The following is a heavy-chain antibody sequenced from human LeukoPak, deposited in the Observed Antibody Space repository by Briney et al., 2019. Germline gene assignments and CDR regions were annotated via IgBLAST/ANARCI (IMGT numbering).Heavy chain of an antibody. CDR2: INHSGST. D-gene: IGHD6-19*01. CDR3: ARGRSGSSGWYNY. Sequence: PSETLSLTCAVYGGSFSGYYWSWIRQPPGKGLEWIGEINHSGSTNYNPSLKSRVTISIDTSKNQFSLKLSSVTAADTAVYYCARGRSGSSGWYNYWGQGTLVTVSS. V-gene: IGHV4-34*01. CDR1: GGSFSGYY. J-gene: IGHJ4*02.